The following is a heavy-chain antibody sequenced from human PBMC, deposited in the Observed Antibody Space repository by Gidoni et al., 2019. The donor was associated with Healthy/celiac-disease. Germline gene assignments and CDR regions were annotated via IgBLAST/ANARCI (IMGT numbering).Heavy chain of an antibody. CDR2: ISGSGGST. CDR1: GFTFSSYS. CDR3: AKTLYCTNGVCLYYYGMDV. D-gene: IGHD2-8*01. J-gene: IGHJ6*02. Sequence: EVQLLESGGGLVQPGGSLRLSCAASGFTFSSYSRSWVRQAPGKGLGWVSAISGSGGSTYYADSVKSRFTISRDNSKNTLYLQMNSLRAEDTAVYYCAKTLYCTNGVCLYYYGMDVWGQGTTVTVSS. V-gene: IGHV3-23*01.